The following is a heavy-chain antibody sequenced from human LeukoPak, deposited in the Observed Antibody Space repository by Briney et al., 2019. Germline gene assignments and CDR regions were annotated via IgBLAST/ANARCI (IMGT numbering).Heavy chain of an antibody. Sequence: ASVKVSCKASGGTFSSYAISWVRQAPGQGLEWMGRIIPILGIANYAQKFQGRVTITADKSTSAAYMELSSLRSEDTAVYYCARLYYYDSSGYPDDAFDIWGQGTMVTVSS. V-gene: IGHV1-69*04. CDR1: GGTFSSYA. D-gene: IGHD3-22*01. CDR2: IIPILGIA. J-gene: IGHJ3*02. CDR3: ARLYYYDSSGYPDDAFDI.